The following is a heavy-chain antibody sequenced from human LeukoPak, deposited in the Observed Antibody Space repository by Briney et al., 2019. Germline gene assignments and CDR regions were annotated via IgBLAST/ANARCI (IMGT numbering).Heavy chain of an antibody. Sequence: GGSLRLSCAAPGFTFSDHYMDWVRQAPGKGLEWVGRTRNKANSYTTEYAASVKGRFTISRDDSKNSLYLQMNSLKTEDTAVYYCARANRDIVVVPAAIVYSNYYYYMDVWGKGTTVTVSS. J-gene: IGHJ6*03. V-gene: IGHV3-72*01. CDR2: TRNKANSYTT. CDR3: ARANRDIVVVPAAIVYSNYYYYMDV. D-gene: IGHD2-2*02. CDR1: GFTFSDHY.